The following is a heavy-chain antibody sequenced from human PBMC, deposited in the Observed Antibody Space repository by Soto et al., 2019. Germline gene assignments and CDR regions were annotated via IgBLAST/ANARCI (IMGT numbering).Heavy chain of an antibody. V-gene: IGHV3-9*01. CDR3: TKDSSH. CDR1: GSTFDDYA. CDR2: ITWNTAKI. Sequence: EVQLVESGGGLVQPGRSLRLSCTASGSTFDDYAMHWVRQAPGKGLELVAGITWNTAKIGYADSVNVRFTISRDNTKDSLYLPMNRLRTEVTALYYCTKDSSHWGQGTMVTVSS. J-gene: IGHJ3*01.